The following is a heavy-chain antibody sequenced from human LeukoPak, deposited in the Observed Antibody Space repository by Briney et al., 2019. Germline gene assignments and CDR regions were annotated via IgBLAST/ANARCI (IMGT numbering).Heavy chain of an antibody. CDR3: ARVDMVRGVSDYYYMDV. Sequence: SQTLSLTCTVSGGSISSGGYYWSWIRQHPGKGLEWIGYIYYSGSTYYNPSLKSRVTISVDTSKNQFSLKLSSVTAADTAVYYCARVDMVRGVSDYYYMDVWGKGTTVTVSS. CDR2: IYYSGST. J-gene: IGHJ6*03. V-gene: IGHV4-31*03. CDR1: GGSISSGGYY. D-gene: IGHD3-10*01.